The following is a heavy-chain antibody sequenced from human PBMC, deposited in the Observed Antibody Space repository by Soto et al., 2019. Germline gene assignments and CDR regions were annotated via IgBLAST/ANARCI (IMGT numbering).Heavy chain of an antibody. CDR3: AKHKTSGVTPAGMDV. CDR1: GGSISSSSYY. D-gene: IGHD3-10*01. V-gene: IGHV4-39*01. Sequence: KPSETLSPTCTVSGGSISSSSYYWGWIRQPPGKGLEWIGSIYYSGSTYYNPSLESRVTISVNTSKKQFSLKLSSVTAADTAWYCCAKHKTSGVTPAGMDVWGQGTTVTVSS. J-gene: IGHJ6*02. CDR2: IYYSGST.